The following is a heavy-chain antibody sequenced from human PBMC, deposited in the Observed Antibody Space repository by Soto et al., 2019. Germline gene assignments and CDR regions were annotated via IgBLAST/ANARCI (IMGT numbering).Heavy chain of an antibody. D-gene: IGHD6-19*01. J-gene: IGHJ5*02. CDR3: ARIPTGWHNGFEP. CDR1: VVSITTSHYW. CDR2: ISYSGTT. Sequence: SETLSLTCSFSVVSITTSHYWCAWIRQPPGKGLEWIGSISYSGTTEYNPSLGSRVTIYADTSRNEFSLKVISVTAVDTAVYYWARIPTGWHNGFEPWRQGSLVSVSS. V-gene: IGHV4-39*01.